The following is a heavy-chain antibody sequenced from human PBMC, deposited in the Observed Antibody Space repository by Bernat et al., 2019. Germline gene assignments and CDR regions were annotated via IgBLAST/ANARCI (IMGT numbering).Heavy chain of an antibody. CDR3: ARGTRSGFPDGLPSGY. CDR1: GFTFSDYY. D-gene: IGHD1-26*01. CDR2: ISSSSYT. V-gene: IGHV3-11*06. J-gene: IGHJ4*02. Sequence: QVQLVESGGGLVKPGGSLRLSCAASGFTFSDYYMSWIRQAPGKGLEWVSYISSSSYTNYADSVKGRFTISRDNAKNSLYLQMNSLRAEDTAVYYCARGTRSGFPDGLPSGYWGQGTLVTVSS.